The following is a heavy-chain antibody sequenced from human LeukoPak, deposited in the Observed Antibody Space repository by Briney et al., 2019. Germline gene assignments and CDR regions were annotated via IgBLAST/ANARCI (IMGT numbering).Heavy chain of an antibody. J-gene: IGHJ3*02. CDR2: ISSSSTYK. Sequence: GGSLRLSCAASGFTFSSYSMNWVRQAPGKGLEWVSSISSSSTYKYYADSVKGRFTISRDNAKNSLYLQMNSLRAEDTAVYYCARPTTMTTIAADAFDIWGQGTMVTVSS. D-gene: IGHD4-17*01. V-gene: IGHV3-21*01. CDR1: GFTFSSYS. CDR3: ARPTTMTTIAADAFDI.